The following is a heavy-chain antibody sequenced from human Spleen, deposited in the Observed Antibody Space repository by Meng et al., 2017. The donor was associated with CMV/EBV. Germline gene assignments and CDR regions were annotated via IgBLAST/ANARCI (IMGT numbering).Heavy chain of an antibody. V-gene: IGHV4-34*01. CDR3: ARDSNQGFFDY. D-gene: IGHD2-8*01. J-gene: IGHJ4*02. CDR1: GGSMSSYY. Sequence: SETLSLTCTVSGGSMSSYYWSWIRQPPGKGLEWIGEINHSGSTNYNPSLKSRVTISVDTSKNQFSLKLSSVTAADTAVYYCARDSNQGFFDYWGQGTLVTVSS. CDR2: INHSGST.